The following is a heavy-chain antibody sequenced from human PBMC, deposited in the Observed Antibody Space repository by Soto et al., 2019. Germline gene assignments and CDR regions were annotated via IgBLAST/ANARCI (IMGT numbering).Heavy chain of an antibody. J-gene: IGHJ4*02. CDR3: ARELALAGNY. CDR1: GFTFSSYA. V-gene: IGHV3-21*01. CDR2: ISSTSSYT. D-gene: IGHD6-19*01. Sequence: PGGSLGLSCAASGFTFSSYAMDWVRQTQEKGLEWVSSISSTSSYTHYSDSVKGRFTISRDNANNSLFLQMNSLRAEDTATYYCARELALAGNYCGQGALVTVSS.